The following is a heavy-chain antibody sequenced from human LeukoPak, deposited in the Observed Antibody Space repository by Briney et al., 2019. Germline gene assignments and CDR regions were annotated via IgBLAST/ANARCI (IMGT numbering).Heavy chain of an antibody. J-gene: IGHJ5*02. CDR1: GFTFSSYS. CDR2: ISSSSSYI. D-gene: IGHD3-10*01. CDR3: ARDYLVRGVPLNWFDP. V-gene: IGHV3-21*01. Sequence: GGSLRLSCAASGFTFSSYSMNWVRQAPGKGLDWVSSISSSSSYIYYADSVKGRFTISRDNAKNSLYLQMNSLRAEDTAVYYCARDYLVRGVPLNWFDPWGQGTLVTVSS.